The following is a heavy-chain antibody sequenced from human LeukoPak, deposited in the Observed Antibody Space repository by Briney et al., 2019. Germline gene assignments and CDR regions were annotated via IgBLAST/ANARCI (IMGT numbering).Heavy chain of an antibody. D-gene: IGHD1-26*01. CDR1: GFTFGDYA. Sequence: GGSLRLSCTASGFTFGDYAMSWVRQAPGKGLEWVGFIRSKAYGGTTEYAAFVKGRFTISRDDSKSIAYLQMNSLKTEDTAVYYCTRVVSRYSGSYYSSWFDPWGQGTLVTVSS. J-gene: IGHJ5*02. CDR2: IRSKAYGGTT. CDR3: TRVVSRYSGSYYSSWFDP. V-gene: IGHV3-49*04.